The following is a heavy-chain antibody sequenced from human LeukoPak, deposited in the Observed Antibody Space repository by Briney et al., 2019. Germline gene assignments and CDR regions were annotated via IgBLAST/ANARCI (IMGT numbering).Heavy chain of an antibody. J-gene: IGHJ4*02. CDR3: AHTPIPAAAPFDY. D-gene: IGHD6-13*01. V-gene: IGHV2-5*08. CDR1: GGSISSGGYS. CDR2: IYWDDDK. Sequence: QTLSLTCAVSGGSISSGGYSWSWIRQPPGKGLEWLALIYWDDDKRYSPSLKSRLTITKDTSKNQVVLTMTNMDPVDTATYYCAHTPIPAAAPFDYWGQGTLVTVSS.